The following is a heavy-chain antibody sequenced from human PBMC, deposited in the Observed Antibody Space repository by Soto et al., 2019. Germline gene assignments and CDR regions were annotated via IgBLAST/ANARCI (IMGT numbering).Heavy chain of an antibody. CDR3: AGRSSLASVQVYFGEISNYNWFDP. V-gene: IGHV4-39*01. CDR1: NGSISSAIYY. D-gene: IGHD3-10*01. CDR2: IYHSGST. Sequence: KTSETLSLTCTVSNGSISSAIYYWGWIRQPPGKGLEWIGSIYHSGSTYYNPSLQGRVTISVDTSKNQFSLKLSSVTAADTAVYFCAGRSSLASVQVYFGEISNYNWFDPWGQGTLVTVPQ. J-gene: IGHJ5*02.